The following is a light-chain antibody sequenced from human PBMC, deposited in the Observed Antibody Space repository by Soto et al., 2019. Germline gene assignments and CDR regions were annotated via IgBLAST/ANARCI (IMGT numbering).Light chain of an antibody. CDR3: CAYTGAVTL. V-gene: IGLV2-14*03. J-gene: IGLJ2*01. CDR2: NVY. Sequence: QSALTQPASVSGFPGQSINISCTGSRSDIGVHSFVSWYQQHPTMVPKLIIYNVYRRPSEVSGRFSASKAGNTASLTISGLQADDEANYYCCAYTGAVTLFGGGTKLTVL. CDR1: RSDIGVHSF.